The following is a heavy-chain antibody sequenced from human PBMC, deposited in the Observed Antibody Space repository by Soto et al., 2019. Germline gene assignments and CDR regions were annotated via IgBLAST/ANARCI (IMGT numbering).Heavy chain of an antibody. V-gene: IGHV3-30*18. J-gene: IGHJ6*02. CDR2: ISSDGSNK. CDR3: AKEARYCSGGSCYYYGMDV. CDR1: GFTFSSYG. D-gene: IGHD2-15*01. Sequence: QVQLVESGGGVVQPGRSLRLSCAASGFTFSSYGMHWVRQAPGKGLEWVAVISSDGSNKYYADSVKGRFTISRDNSKNTLYLQMNSLRAEDTAVYYCAKEARYCSGGSCYYYGMDVWGQGTTVTVSS.